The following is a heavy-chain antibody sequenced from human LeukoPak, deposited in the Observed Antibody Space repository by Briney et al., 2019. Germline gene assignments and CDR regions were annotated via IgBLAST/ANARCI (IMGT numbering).Heavy chain of an antibody. CDR3: ARDQAETYDSSGYYPY. D-gene: IGHD3-22*01. CDR2: ISGSRGST. Sequence: KPGGSLRLSCAASGFTFSNYYRSWIRQAPGKGLEWVSYISGSRGSTNYADSVMGRFTISRDNGKNSLYLQMNSVRAEDTGVYYCARDQAETYDSSGYYPYWGQGTLVTVSS. V-gene: IGHV3-11*06. J-gene: IGHJ4*02. CDR1: GFTFSNYY.